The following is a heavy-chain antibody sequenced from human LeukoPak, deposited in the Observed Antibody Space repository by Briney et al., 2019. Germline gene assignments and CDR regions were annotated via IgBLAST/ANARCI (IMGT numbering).Heavy chain of an antibody. J-gene: IGHJ4*02. V-gene: IGHV3-30*02. CDR2: IRYDGSNK. D-gene: IGHD2-2*02. CDR3: AKDRDIVVVPAAITD. CDR1: GFTFSSYG. Sequence: PGGSLRLSXAASGFTFSSYGMHWVRQAPGKGLEWVAFIRYDGSNKYYADSVKGRFTISRDNSKNTLYLQMNSLRAEDTAVYYCAKDRDIVVVPAAITDWGQGTLVTVSS.